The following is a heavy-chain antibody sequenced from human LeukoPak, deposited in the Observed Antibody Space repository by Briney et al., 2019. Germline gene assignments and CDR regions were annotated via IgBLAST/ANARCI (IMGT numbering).Heavy chain of an antibody. V-gene: IGHV4-59*01. J-gene: IGHJ3*02. D-gene: IGHD3-10*01. CDR3: ARSDYHNSGSHTVFDAFDI. CDR1: GGSFSGYY. Sequence: SETLSLTCAVYGGSFSGYYWSWIRRPPGKGLEWIGYIDDSGNTNYNPSLKSQVTISVDKSKNQFSLKLSFVTAADTAMYYCARSDYHNSGSHTVFDAFDIWGRGTRVTVSS. CDR2: IDDSGNT.